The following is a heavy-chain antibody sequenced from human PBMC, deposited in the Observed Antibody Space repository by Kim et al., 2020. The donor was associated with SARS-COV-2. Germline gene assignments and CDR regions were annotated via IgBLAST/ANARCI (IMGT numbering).Heavy chain of an antibody. D-gene: IGHD5-18*01. J-gene: IGHJ4*02. CDR3: ARLRAYSNGWYCFDY. Sequence: SETLSLTCTVSGGSISDYYWSWIRQPPGKGLEWIGNIYSSGGTNYNPSLKSQVTMSIDTSKNQFSLKLTSVTAADAAIYYCARLRAYSNGWYCFDYWGQGPLITVSS. CDR2: IYSSGGT. V-gene: IGHV4-59*08. CDR1: GGSISDYY.